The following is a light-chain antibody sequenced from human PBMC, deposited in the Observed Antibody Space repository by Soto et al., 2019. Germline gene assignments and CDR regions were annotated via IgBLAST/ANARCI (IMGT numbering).Light chain of an antibody. CDR3: QQYSRSPQKMYT. CDR2: AAS. CDR1: QSVSSIY. J-gene: IGKJ2*01. Sequence: EIVLTQSPGTLSLSPGERATLSCRASQSVSSIYLAWYQQKPGQAPRLVIYAASSRATGIPDRFSGSGSGTDFTLTNSTVEPEDFAVYYCQQYSRSPQKMYTFGQATKLEIK. V-gene: IGKV3-20*01.